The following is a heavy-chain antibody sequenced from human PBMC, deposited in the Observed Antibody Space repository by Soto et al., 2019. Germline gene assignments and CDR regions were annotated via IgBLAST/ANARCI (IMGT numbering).Heavy chain of an antibody. Sequence: RRLSCAASGFTFSSYAMSWVRQAPGKGLEWVSAISGSGGSTYYADSVKGRFTISRDNSKNTLYLQMNSLRAEDTAVYYCAKVERSGDLANWGQGTLVTVSS. J-gene: IGHJ4*02. D-gene: IGHD1-1*01. V-gene: IGHV3-23*01. CDR3: AKVERSGDLAN. CDR2: ISGSGGST. CDR1: GFTFSSYA.